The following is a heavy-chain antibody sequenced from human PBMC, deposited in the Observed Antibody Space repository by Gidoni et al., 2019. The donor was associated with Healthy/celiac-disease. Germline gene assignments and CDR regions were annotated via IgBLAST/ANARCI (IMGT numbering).Heavy chain of an antibody. V-gene: IGHV3-33*08. CDR2: IWYDGSNK. CDR1: GFPFSSYG. Sequence: QVQLVESGGGVVQPGRSLRLSCAASGFPFSSYGMHWVRQAPGKGLEWVAVIWYDGSNKYYADSVKGRFTISRDNSKNTLYLQMNSLRAEDTAVYYCARVETYYDFWSGYYDAFDIWGQGTMVTVSS. CDR3: ARVETYYDFWSGYYDAFDI. D-gene: IGHD3-3*01. J-gene: IGHJ3*02.